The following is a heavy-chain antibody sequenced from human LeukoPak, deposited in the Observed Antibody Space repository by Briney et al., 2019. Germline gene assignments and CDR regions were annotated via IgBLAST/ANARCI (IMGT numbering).Heavy chain of an antibody. V-gene: IGHV4-34*01. CDR3: AKGRAATVSVFAPAAIKTLVRFDT. J-gene: IGHJ5*02. CDR2: ISQSGST. Sequence: SETRSLTCAVYGGSFSDYYWNWIRQPPGKGLEWIGEISQSGSTTYSPSLRGRVTIGVDPSKNQFSLQVISVTAADTAVYYCAKGRAATVSVFAPAAIKTLVRFDTWGQGTLVTVSS. CDR1: GGSFSDYY. D-gene: IGHD2-2*01.